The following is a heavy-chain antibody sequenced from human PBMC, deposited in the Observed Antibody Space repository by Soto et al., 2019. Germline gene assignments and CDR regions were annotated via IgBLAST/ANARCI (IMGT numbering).Heavy chain of an antibody. D-gene: IGHD2-21*02. J-gene: IGHJ4*02. CDR1: GYTFTSYY. CDR3: ARQLAYCGGDCFTELVDY. Sequence: QAQLVQSGAEVKKPGASVKVSCEASGYTFTSYYMHWVRQAPGQGLEWMGWINLNSGDTKYAQKFRGRVTMTRDTSITTAYMELKMLTSDDTAVYYCARQLAYCGGDCFTELVDYWGQGTLVTVSS. CDR2: INLNSGDT. V-gene: IGHV1-2*02.